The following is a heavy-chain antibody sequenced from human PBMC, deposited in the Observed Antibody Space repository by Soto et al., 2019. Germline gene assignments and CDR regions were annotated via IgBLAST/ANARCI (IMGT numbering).Heavy chain of an antibody. CDR1: GDTFTGYY. CDR2: INPNSGGT. D-gene: IGHD2-2*01. V-gene: IGHV1-2*02. Sequence: QVQLVQSGAEVKKPGASVKVSCKASGDTFTGYYMHWVRQAPGQGLEWMGWINPNSGGTNYAQKFQGRVTMTRDTSISTAYMELSRLRSDDTAVYYCARGGGDCSSTSCYWNAFDIGGQGTMVTVSS. CDR3: ARGGGDCSSTSCYWNAFDI. J-gene: IGHJ3*02.